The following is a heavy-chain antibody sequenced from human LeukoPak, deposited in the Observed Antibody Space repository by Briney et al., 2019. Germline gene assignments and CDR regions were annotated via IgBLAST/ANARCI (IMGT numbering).Heavy chain of an antibody. D-gene: IGHD2-15*01. CDR2: INHSGST. CDR3: ARGVDCSGGGCFRIVGIDY. J-gene: IGHJ4*02. Sequence: SETLSLTCAVYGGSFSGYYWSWIRQPPGKGLEWIGEINHSGSTNYNPSLKSRVTISVDTSKNQFSLKLSSVTAADTAVYYCARGVDCSGGGCFRIVGIDYWGQGTLVTVSS. CDR1: GGSFSGYY. V-gene: IGHV4-34*01.